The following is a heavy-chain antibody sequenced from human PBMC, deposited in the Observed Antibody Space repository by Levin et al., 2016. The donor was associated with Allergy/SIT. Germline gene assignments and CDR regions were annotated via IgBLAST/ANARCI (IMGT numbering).Heavy chain of an antibody. CDR3: ARGGIRYYPD. CDR1: GFTFSRYW. J-gene: IGHJ4*02. CDR2: IKQDGSEK. D-gene: IGHD2-8*01. V-gene: IGHV3-7*02. Sequence: GESLKISCAASGFTFSRYWMSWVRQAPGKGLEWVANIKQDGSEKYYVDSVKGRFTISRDNAKNSLYLQMNSLRAEDTAVYYCARGGIRYYPDWGQGTLVTVSS.